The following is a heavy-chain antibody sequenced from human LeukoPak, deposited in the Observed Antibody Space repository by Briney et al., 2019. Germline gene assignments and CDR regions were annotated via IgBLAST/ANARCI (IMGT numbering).Heavy chain of an antibody. CDR2: ISAYNGNT. Sequence: GASVKVSCKASGYTFTSYGISWVRQAPGQGLEWMGWISAYNGNTNYAQKLQGRVTMTTDTSTSTAYMELRSLRSDDTAVYYCPRDRVVRGIYKRTFDYWGQGTLVTVSS. CDR3: PRDRVVRGIYKRTFDY. J-gene: IGHJ4*02. CDR1: GYTFTSYG. D-gene: IGHD3-10*01. V-gene: IGHV1-18*01.